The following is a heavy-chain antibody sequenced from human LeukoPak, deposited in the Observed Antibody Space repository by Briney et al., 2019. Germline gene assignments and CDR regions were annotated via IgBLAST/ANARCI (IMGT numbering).Heavy chain of an antibody. CDR2: IYYSGST. CDR1: GGSISSYY. J-gene: IGHJ5*02. D-gene: IGHD3-22*01. Sequence: SETLSLTCTVSGGSISSYYWSWIRQPPGKGLEWIGYIYYSGSTNYNPSLKSRVTISVDTSKNQFSLKLISVTAADTAVYYCARLDYYDSSGYYYGFDPWGQGTLVTVSS. V-gene: IGHV4-59*08. CDR3: ARLDYYDSSGYYYGFDP.